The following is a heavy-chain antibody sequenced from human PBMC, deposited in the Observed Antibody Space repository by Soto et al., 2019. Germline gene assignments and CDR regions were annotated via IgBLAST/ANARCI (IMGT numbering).Heavy chain of an antibody. CDR1: GYTFTSYD. CDR3: ARAPKVLRFLEWSPGMDV. D-gene: IGHD3-3*01. CDR2: MNPNSGNT. V-gene: IGHV1-8*01. J-gene: IGHJ6*02. Sequence: AAVKVSCKASGYTFTSYDINWVRQATGQGLEWMGWMNPNSGNTGYAQKFQGRVTMTRNTSISTAYMELSSLRSEDTAVYYCARAPKVLRFLEWSPGMDVWGQGTTVTVSS.